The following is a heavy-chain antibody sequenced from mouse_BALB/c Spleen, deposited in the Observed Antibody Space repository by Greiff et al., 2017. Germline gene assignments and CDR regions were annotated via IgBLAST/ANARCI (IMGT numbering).Heavy chain of an antibody. CDR2: ISYSGST. J-gene: IGHJ4*01. D-gene: IGHD2-14*01. V-gene: IGHV3-2*02. Sequence: EVKLMESGPGLVKPSQSLSLTCTVTGYSITSDYAWNWIRQFPGNKLEWMGYISYSGSTSYNPSLKSRISITRDTSKNQFFLQLNSVTTEDTATYYCARVGAIWVRREGYYAMDYWGQGTSVTVSS. CDR3: ARVGAIWVRREGYYAMDY. CDR1: GYSITSDYA.